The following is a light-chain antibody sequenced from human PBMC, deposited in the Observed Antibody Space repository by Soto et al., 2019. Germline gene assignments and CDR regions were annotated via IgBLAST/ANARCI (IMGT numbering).Light chain of an antibody. V-gene: IGKV1-5*03. CDR3: QQYRSYPLT. CDR2: AAS. J-gene: IGKJ4*01. CDR1: QSISSW. Sequence: IQLTQSPSSLSASVVDRVTITCRASQSISSWLAWYQQKPGKAPKLLIYAASSLEGGVPSRFSGSGSGTDFTLTITSLQPDDFATYYCQQYRSYPLTFGGGTKVDIK.